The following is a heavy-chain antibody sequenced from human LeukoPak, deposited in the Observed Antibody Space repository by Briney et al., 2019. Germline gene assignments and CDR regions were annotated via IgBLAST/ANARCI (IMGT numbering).Heavy chain of an antibody. CDR1: GGSFSGYY. CDR2: INHSGST. Sequence: PSETLSLTCAVYGGSFSGYYWSWIRQPPGKGLEWIGEINHSGSTNYNPSLKSRVTISVDTSKYQFSLKLSSVTAADTAVHYCARALSFRTYFDYRGPGTLVTASS. CDR3: ARALSFRTYFDY. J-gene: IGHJ4*01. V-gene: IGHV4-34*01. D-gene: IGHD3-10*01.